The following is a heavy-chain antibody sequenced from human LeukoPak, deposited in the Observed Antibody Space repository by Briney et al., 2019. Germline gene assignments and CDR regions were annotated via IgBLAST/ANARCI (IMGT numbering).Heavy chain of an antibody. CDR1: GFTFSTYW. Sequence: GGSLRLSCAASGFTFSTYWMHSVRQAPGKGLVWVSRINSHGSRTTYADSVKGRFTISRDNAKNTLYLQMNSLRTEDTAVYYCARPETQYSSGLDGFDIWGQGTMVTVSS. D-gene: IGHD6-19*01. CDR3: ARPETQYSSGLDGFDI. CDR2: INSHGSRT. V-gene: IGHV3-74*01. J-gene: IGHJ3*02.